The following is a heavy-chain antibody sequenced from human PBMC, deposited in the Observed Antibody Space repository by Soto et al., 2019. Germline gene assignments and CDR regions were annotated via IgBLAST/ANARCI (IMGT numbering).Heavy chain of an antibody. CDR1: GFTFSSYV. CDR2: ISGSGGST. V-gene: IGHV3-23*01. Sequence: EVQLLESGGGLVQPGGSLRLSCAASGFTFSSYVMSWVRQAPGKGLEWISAISGSGGSTYYADSVKGRFTISRDNSKNTLDRQVSSMRGEDTAVYYCAKDGGRGYDAFDIWGQGTMVTVSS. J-gene: IGHJ3*02. D-gene: IGHD3-16*01. CDR3: AKDGGRGYDAFDI.